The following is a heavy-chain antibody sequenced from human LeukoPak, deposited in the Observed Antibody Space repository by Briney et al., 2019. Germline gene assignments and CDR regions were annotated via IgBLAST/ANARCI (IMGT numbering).Heavy chain of an antibody. CDR2: IIPILGIA. Sequence: ASVKVSCKASGGTFSSYAISWVRQAPGQGLEWMGRIIPILGIANYAQKFQGRFTITADKSTSTAYMELSSLRSEDTAVYYCARDRTHSYGGNFFDYWGQGTLVTVSS. D-gene: IGHD4-23*01. V-gene: IGHV1-69*04. CDR1: GGTFSSYA. CDR3: ARDRTHSYGGNFFDY. J-gene: IGHJ4*02.